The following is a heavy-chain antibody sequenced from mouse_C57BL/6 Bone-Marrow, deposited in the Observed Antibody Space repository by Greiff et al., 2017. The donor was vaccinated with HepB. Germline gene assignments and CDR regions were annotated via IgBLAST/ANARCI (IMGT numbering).Heavy chain of an antibody. D-gene: IGHD1-1*01. J-gene: IGHJ2*01. CDR1: GYTFTSYW. CDR3: ARGGITTVVAPYFDY. V-gene: IGHV1-72*01. CDR2: IDPNSGGT. Sequence: QVHVKQPGAELVKPGASVKLSCKASGYTFTSYWMHWVKQRPGRGLEWIGRIDPNSGGTKYNEKFKSKATLTVDKPSSTAYMQLSSLTSEDSAVYYCARGGITTVVAPYFDYWGQGTTLTVSS.